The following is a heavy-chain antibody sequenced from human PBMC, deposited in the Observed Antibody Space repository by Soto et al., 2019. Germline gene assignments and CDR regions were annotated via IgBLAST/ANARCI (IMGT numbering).Heavy chain of an antibody. V-gene: IGHV3-74*01. CDR1: GFTVSSYW. D-gene: IGHD2-15*01. Sequence: EVQLVESGGGLVQPGGSLSLSGAASGFTVSSYWIHWVRQAPGKRLVWVSRINSDGSSTSYADSVNGRFTISRDNAKKTLYLQMNSLRAEDTAVYYCVRTSLVVAAATREDYWGQGTLVTVSS. CDR2: INSDGSST. J-gene: IGHJ4*02. CDR3: VRTSLVVAAATREDY.